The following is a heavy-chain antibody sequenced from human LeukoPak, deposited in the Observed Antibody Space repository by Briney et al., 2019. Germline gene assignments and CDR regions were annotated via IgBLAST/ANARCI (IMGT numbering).Heavy chain of an antibody. CDR1: GFTFSSYS. V-gene: IGHV3-21*01. CDR3: ARGTRYSGYYFDY. D-gene: IGHD3-16*02. J-gene: IGHJ4*02. Sequence: GGSLRLSCAASGFTFSSYSTNWVRQAPGKGLEWVSSISSSSSYIYYADSVKGRFTISRDNAKNSLYLQMNSLRAEDTAVYYCARGTRYSGYYFDYWGQGTLVTVSS. CDR2: ISSSSSYI.